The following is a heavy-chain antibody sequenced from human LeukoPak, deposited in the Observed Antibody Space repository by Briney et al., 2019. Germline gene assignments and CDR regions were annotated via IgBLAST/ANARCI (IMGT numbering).Heavy chain of an antibody. CDR1: GFTFSSYE. V-gene: IGHV3-53*01. J-gene: IGHJ5*02. CDR2: IYTDDRT. CDR3: ARDRAAADP. Sequence: PGGSLRLSCAASGFTFSSYEMNWVRQAPGKGLEWVSDIYTDDRTYYADSVKGRFTISRDDSKNMLFLQMDSLRVEDTAVYYCARDRAAADPWGQGTLVTVSS. D-gene: IGHD6-13*01.